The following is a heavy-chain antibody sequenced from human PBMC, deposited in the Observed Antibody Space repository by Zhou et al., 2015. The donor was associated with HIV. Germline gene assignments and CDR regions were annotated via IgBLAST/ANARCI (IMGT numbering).Heavy chain of an antibody. CDR1: GFNFRTYV. D-gene: IGHD5-18*01. V-gene: IGHV3-7*01. CDR2: IKYDESEK. J-gene: IGHJ4*02. CDR3: ARDRGYSYGYFDY. Sequence: VELVESEGGMFQPGRSLRVSCAASGFNFRTYVMHWVRQAPGKGLEWVANIKYDESEKYFLDSVRGRFTTSRDNAKNSLYLQMNSLRAEDTAVYYCARDRGYSYGYFDYWGQGTLVTVSS.